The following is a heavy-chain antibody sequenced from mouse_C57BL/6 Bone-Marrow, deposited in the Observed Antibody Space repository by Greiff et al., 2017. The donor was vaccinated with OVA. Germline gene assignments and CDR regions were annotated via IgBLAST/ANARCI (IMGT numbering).Heavy chain of an antibody. CDR3: ARMRGNGFAY. Sequence: QVQLKESGPGLLQPSPPLSLSCSSSGFSLSTFGMGLGWIRHPAGKGLEWLAHIWWDDDKYYNPALKSRLKISKDTSKNQLFLMIANVYTADTSTYYCARMRGNGFAYWGQGTLVTVSA. J-gene: IGHJ3*01. CDR2: IWWDDDK. CDR1: GFSLSTFGMG. V-gene: IGHV8-8*01. D-gene: IGHD2-1*01.